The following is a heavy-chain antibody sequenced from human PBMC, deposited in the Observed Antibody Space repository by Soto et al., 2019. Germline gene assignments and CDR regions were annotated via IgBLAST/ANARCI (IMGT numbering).Heavy chain of an antibody. Sequence: EVQLVESGGGLVQPGRSLRLSCAASGFTFDDYAMHWVRQAPGEGLEWVSGISWNSGSIGYADSVKGRFTISRDNAKNSLYLQMNSLRAEDTALYYCAKGYCSSTSCYFDYWGQGTLVTVSS. D-gene: IGHD2-2*01. V-gene: IGHV3-9*01. CDR3: AKGYCSSTSCYFDY. J-gene: IGHJ4*02. CDR2: ISWNSGSI. CDR1: GFTFDDYA.